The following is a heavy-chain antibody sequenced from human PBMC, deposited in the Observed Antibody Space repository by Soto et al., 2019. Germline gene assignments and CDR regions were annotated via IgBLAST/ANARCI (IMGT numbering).Heavy chain of an antibody. CDR3: ARGLDMVRGAHLYYYGMDV. CDR1: GGTFGSYA. J-gene: IGHJ6*02. V-gene: IGHV1-69*13. Sequence: GASVKVSCKASGGTFGSYAISWVRQAPGQGLEWMGGIIPIFGTANYAQKFQGRVTITADESTSTAYMELSSLRSEDTAVYYCARGLDMVRGAHLYYYGMDVWGQGTTVTVSS. CDR2: IIPIFGTA. D-gene: IGHD3-10*01.